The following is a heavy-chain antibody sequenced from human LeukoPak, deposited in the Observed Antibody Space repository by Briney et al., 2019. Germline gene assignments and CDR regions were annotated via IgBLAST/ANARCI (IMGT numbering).Heavy chain of an antibody. CDR1: GYTFTTYG. CDR3: ARVWYDSGNHLYFYYGLDV. V-gene: IGHV1-18*01. Sequence: GASVKVSCKASGYTFTTYGITWVRQAPGQGLEWMGWVSAYSGDTDYAQSLQGRVTMTTDTSTSTAYMELTTLRSDDTVVYYCARVWYDSGNHLYFYYGLDVWGQGTTVTVSS. J-gene: IGHJ6*02. D-gene: IGHD3-22*01. CDR2: VSAYSGDT.